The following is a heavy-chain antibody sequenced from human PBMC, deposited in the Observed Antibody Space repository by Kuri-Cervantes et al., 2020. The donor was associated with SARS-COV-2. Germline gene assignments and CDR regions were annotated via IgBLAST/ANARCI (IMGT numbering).Heavy chain of an antibody. CDR2: IYYSEST. CDR3: ARHCIAAAGTPFDY. V-gene: IGHV4-39*01. J-gene: IGHJ4*02. CDR1: GGSISSSIYY. Sequence: GSLRLSCTVSGGSISSSIYYWGWIRKPPGKGLEWFGSIYYSESTYYHPSLNRRVTISVDTSKIQFSLKLSSVTAADTSVYYCARHCIAAAGTPFDYWGQGTLVTVSS. D-gene: IGHD6-13*01.